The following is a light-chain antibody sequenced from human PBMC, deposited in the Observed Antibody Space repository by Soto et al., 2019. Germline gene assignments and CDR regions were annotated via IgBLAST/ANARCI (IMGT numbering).Light chain of an antibody. Sequence: QSALTQPASVSGSPGQSITISCTGTSSDVGNYNYVSWYQQHPGKAPKLMISEVSNRPSGVSNRFSGSKSGNTASLTISGLQAEDEGDYYCCSLTTSHTYVFGSGTKVTVL. CDR1: SSDVGNYNY. J-gene: IGLJ1*01. V-gene: IGLV2-14*01. CDR3: CSLTTSHTYV. CDR2: EVS.